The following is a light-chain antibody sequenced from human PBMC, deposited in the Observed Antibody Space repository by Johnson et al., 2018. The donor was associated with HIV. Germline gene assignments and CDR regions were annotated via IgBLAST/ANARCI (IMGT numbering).Light chain of an antibody. CDR1: SSNIGNNY. J-gene: IGLJ1*01. CDR2: ENN. V-gene: IGLV1-51*02. CDR3: GTWDSSLSSYV. Sequence: QSVLTQPPSVSVAPGQKVTISCSGSSSNIGNNYVSWYQQLPGTAPKLLIYENNKRPSGIPDRLSGSKSGTSATLGITGLQTGDEADYYCGTWDSSLSSYVFGTGTKVTVL.